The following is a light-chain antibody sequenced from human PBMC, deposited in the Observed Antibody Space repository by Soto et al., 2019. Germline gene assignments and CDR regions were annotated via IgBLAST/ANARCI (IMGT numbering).Light chain of an antibody. CDR2: EAS. CDR1: QSVKSW. Sequence: DVQMTQSPSSVSASVGDRVTITCRASQSVKSWLAWYQQKPGKAPEVLIYEASSLRSGVPSRFSGSGSGTDFTLTISGLQPEDSATYYCQQGHYFPFTFGGGTKVLIK. CDR3: QQGHYFPFT. V-gene: IGKV1-12*01. J-gene: IGKJ4*01.